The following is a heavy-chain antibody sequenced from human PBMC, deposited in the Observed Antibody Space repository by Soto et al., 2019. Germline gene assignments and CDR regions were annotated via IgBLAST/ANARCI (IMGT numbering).Heavy chain of an antibody. J-gene: IGHJ4*02. D-gene: IGHD6-13*01. CDR2: IYTTGSS. CDR1: CGSISNYY. V-gene: IGHV4-4*07. CDR3: ARGFRSSWYYFAY. Sequence: PSETVSLTCTVSCGSISNYYWTCIRQPSGKGLEWIVRIYTTGSSSYNPSLKSRVSMSLDTPRRHFSLKLTSVTAADTAVYYCARGFRSSWYYFAYWAPGAVVTLSS.